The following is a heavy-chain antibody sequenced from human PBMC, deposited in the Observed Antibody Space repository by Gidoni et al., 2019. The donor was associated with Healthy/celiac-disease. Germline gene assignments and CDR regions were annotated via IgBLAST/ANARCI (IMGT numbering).Heavy chain of an antibody. Sequence: QVQLQESGPGLVTPSETLSLTCTVAGGSISSYYWSWIRQPAGKGLEWIVGIYTSGSTNYNPSLKSPVTMSVDTAKIQFSLKLSSVTAADTSVYYCARGWAGYYPSYFDYWGQGTLVTVSS. J-gene: IGHJ4*02. D-gene: IGHD3-22*01. CDR2: IYTSGST. CDR3: ARGWAGYYPSYFDY. V-gene: IGHV4-4*07. CDR1: GGSISSYY.